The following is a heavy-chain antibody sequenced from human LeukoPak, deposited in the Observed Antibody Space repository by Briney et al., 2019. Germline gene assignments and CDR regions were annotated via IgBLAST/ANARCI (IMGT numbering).Heavy chain of an antibody. CDR2: IIPIFGTA. V-gene: IGHV1-69*13. Sequence: SVKVSCKASGGTFSSYAISWVRQAPGQGLEWMGGIIPIFGTANYAQKFQGRVTITADESTSTAYMELSSLRSEDTAVYYCARVVGVLRYFDWLPTSYYFDYWGQGTLVTASS. D-gene: IGHD3-9*01. CDR3: ARVVGVLRYFDWLPTSYYFDY. CDR1: GGTFSSYA. J-gene: IGHJ4*02.